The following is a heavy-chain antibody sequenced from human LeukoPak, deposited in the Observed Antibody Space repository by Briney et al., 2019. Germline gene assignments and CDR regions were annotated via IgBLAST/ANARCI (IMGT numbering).Heavy chain of an antibody. CDR3: AKLHNLNSDY. V-gene: IGHV3-23*01. J-gene: IGHJ4*02. Sequence: PGGSLRLSCAASGFTFSSYAMSWVRQAPGKGLAWVSTISGGSGSTYCADSVKGRFTISRDNSKNTPYLQMNSLRAEDTAVYYCAKLHNLNSDYWGQGTLVTVSS. CDR2: ISGGSGST. CDR1: GFTFSSYA. D-gene: IGHD1-14*01.